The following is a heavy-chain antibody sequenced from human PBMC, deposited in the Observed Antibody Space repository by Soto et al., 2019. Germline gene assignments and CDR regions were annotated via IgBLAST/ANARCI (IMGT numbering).Heavy chain of an antibody. CDR3: ARGRGSGSRPLDY. D-gene: IGHD3-10*01. Sequence: QVQLQESGPGLVKPSQTLSLTCTVSGGSISSGGYHWSWIRQHPGKGLEWIGYIYYSGSTYYNPSLKSRVTISVDTSKNQFSLKLSSVTAADTAVYYCARGRGSGSRPLDYWGQGTLVTVSS. CDR1: GGSISSGGYH. CDR2: IYYSGST. V-gene: IGHV4-31*03. J-gene: IGHJ4*02.